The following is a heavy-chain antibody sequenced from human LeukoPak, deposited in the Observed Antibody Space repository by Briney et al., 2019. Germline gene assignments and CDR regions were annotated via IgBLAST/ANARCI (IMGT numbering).Heavy chain of an antibody. CDR1: GYTFTSYH. CDR2: MNPNSGNT. CDR3: ASWFFGVVMMES. V-gene: IGHV1-8*01. Sequence: ASVKVSCKTSGYTFTSYHINWVRQATGQGLEWMGWMNPNSGNTGYAQKFQGRVTMTRNTSISTAYMELSSLRSEDTAVYYCASWFFGVVMMESWGQGTLVTVSS. J-gene: IGHJ5*02. D-gene: IGHD3-3*01.